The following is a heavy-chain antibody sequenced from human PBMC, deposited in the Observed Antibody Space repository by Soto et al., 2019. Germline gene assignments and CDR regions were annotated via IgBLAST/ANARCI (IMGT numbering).Heavy chain of an antibody. Sequence: VASVKVSCKASGGTFSSYGINWVRQAPGQGLEWMGGIIPISGAANYAQKFQGRVTITADESTSTVYMELSTLRSDDTAVYYCAGFLRFFLGGMDVWGQGPTVTVSS. J-gene: IGHJ6*02. CDR1: GGTFSSYG. CDR2: IIPISGAA. CDR3: AGFLRFFLGGMDV. D-gene: IGHD3-3*01. V-gene: IGHV1-69*13.